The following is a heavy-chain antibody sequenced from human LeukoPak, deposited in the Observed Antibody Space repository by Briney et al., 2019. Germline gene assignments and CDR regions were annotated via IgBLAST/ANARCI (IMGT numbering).Heavy chain of an antibody. V-gene: IGHV1-8*01. D-gene: IGHD2-15*01. J-gene: IGHJ4*02. Sequence: GASVKVSCKASAYTFTSYDINWVRQATGQGLEWMGWMNPNSGNTGYAQKFQGRVTMTRNTSISTAYMELSSLRSEDTAVYYCARRHGRCSDGSCYYPDYWGQGTLVTVSS. CDR1: AYTFTSYD. CDR2: MNPNSGNT. CDR3: ARRHGRCSDGSCYYPDY.